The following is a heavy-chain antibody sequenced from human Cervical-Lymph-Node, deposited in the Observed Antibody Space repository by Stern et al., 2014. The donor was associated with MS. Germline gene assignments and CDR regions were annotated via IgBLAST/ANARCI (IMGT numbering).Heavy chain of an antibody. V-gene: IGHV1-58*01. CDR2: VVVGSGKT. J-gene: IGHJ3*02. CDR3: AAGDTVAMLGTAIDAFDI. CDR1: GFTFSNSG. D-gene: IGHD4-17*01. Sequence: QLVESGPEVKKPGSSVKVSCKASGFTFSNSGVQWVRQTRGQRLEWLGWVVVGSGKTNYAQKFQERVTIPRDRSTSTAYMELSSLRSEDTAVFYCAAGDTVAMLGTAIDAFDIWGQGTMVTVSS.